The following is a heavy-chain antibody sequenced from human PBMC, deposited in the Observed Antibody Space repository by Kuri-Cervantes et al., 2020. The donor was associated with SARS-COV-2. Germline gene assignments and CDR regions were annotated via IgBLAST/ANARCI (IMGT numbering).Heavy chain of an antibody. D-gene: IGHD6-19*01. CDR2: INHSGST. CDR3: ARVGVAAGGFWFDP. Sequence: LRLSCTVSGGSISSGGYYWSWIRQPPGKGLEWIGYINHSGSTYYNPSLKSRVTISVDRSKNQFSLKLSSVTAADTAVYYCARVGVAAGGFWFDPWGQGTLVTVSS. J-gene: IGHJ5*02. V-gene: IGHV4-30-2*01. CDR1: GGSISSGGYY.